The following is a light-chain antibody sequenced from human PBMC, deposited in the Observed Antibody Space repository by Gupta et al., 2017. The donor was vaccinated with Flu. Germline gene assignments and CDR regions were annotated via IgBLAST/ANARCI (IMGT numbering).Light chain of an antibody. J-gene: IGLJ3*02. CDR3: AAWDDSLNGWV. CDR1: SSNIGSNN. V-gene: IGLV1-44*01. CDR2: CNN. Sequence: QSVLTQPPLAPGTPGQRVSISCSGRSSNIGSNNVNWYQQLPGTAPKLRIDCNNQRPSGFPDRFSGSKSGNSAYLAISGLQSEDEADYYCAAWDDSLNGWVFGGGTKLTVL.